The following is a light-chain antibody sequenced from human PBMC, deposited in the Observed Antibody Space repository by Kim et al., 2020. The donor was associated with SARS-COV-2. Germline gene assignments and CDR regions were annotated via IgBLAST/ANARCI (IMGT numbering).Light chain of an antibody. CDR1: XWHXXCR. V-gene: IGLV4-69*01. CDR2: LNSDGSH. CDR3: QTWGTGIRV. J-gene: IGLJ3*02. Sequence: PTCTLXXWHXXCRXAWHQQQPXKXPRYLMKLNSDGSHSKGDGIPDRFSGSSSGAERYLTISSLRXXXEADYYCQTWGTGIRVFGGGTXLTVL.